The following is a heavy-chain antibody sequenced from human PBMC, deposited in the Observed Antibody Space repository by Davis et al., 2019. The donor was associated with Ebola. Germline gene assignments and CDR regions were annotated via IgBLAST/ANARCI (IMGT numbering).Heavy chain of an antibody. Sequence: PGGSLRLSCAASGFTFSDYYMSWIRQAPGKGLEWVAVISYDGSNKYYADSVQGRFTISRDNSKNTLYLQTNSLRTEDTAVYYCARSYNSSGYYYHFDYWGQGSLVTVSS. J-gene: IGHJ4*02. CDR1: GFTFSDYY. CDR3: ARSYNSSGYYYHFDY. CDR2: ISYDGSNK. V-gene: IGHV3-30-3*01. D-gene: IGHD3-22*01.